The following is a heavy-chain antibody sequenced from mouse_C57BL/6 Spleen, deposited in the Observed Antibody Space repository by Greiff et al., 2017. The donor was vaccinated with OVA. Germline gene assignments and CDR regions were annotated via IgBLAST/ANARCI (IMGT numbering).Heavy chain of an antibody. CDR3: ARTLRYFDV. Sequence: QVQLQQSGPELVKPGASVKISCKASGYAFSSSWMNWVKQRPGKGLEWIGRIYPGDGDTNYNGKFKGKATLTADKSSSTAYMQLSSLTSEDSAVYFCARTLRYFDVWGTGTTVTVSS. D-gene: IGHD1-1*01. V-gene: IGHV1-82*01. CDR2: IYPGDGDT. J-gene: IGHJ1*03. CDR1: GYAFSSSW.